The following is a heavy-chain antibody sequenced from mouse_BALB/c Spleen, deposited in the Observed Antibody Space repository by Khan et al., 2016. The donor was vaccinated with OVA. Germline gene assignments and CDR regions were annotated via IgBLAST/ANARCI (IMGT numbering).Heavy chain of an antibody. CDR1: GYTFINYW. Sequence: QVQLKQSGAELAKPGASVKMSCKTSGYTFINYWILWVKQRPGQGLEWIGYINPTTNYTEFNQNFKDKATLTADRSSSTAYMQLSSLTSEDSAGYYCARRGLRWDFDYWGQGTTLTVSS. D-gene: IGHD1-1*01. J-gene: IGHJ2*01. CDR3: ARRGLRWDFDY. CDR2: INPTTNYT. V-gene: IGHV1-7*01.